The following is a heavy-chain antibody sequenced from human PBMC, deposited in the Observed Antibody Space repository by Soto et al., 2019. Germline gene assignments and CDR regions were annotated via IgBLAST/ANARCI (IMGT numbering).Heavy chain of an antibody. CDR1: GGSISSSNW. J-gene: IGHJ4*02. CDR2: IYHSGST. CDR3: ARDPRSSGWYSSFDY. Sequence: SETLSLSCAVSGGSISSSNWWSWVRQPPGKGLEWIGEIYHSGSTNYNPSLKSRVTISVDKSKNQFSLKLSSVTAADTAVYYCARDPRSSGWYSSFDYWGQGTLVTVSS. D-gene: IGHD6-19*01. V-gene: IGHV4-4*02.